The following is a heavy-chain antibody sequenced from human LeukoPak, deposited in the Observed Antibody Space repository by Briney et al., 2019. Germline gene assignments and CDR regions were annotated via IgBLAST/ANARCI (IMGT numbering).Heavy chain of an antibody. CDR1: GFTFSSYA. D-gene: IGHD6-13*01. J-gene: IGHJ4*02. Sequence: TGGSLRLSCAASGFTFSSYAMSWVRQAPGKGLEWVSAISGSGGSTYYADSVKGRFSISRDNSKNTLYLQMNSLRAEDTAVYCCAKDSSSWDYFDYWGQGTLVTVSS. CDR2: ISGSGGST. CDR3: AKDSSSWDYFDY. V-gene: IGHV3-23*01.